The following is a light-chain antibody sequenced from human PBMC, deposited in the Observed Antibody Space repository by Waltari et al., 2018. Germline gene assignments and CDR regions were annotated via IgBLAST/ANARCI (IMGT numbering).Light chain of an antibody. Sequence: DIQMTQSPSSLSASFGDRVTITCRASQDISDYLAWYQQKPGKAPKLLIYRASNLERGVPSRFSGSGSGTDFTLTITSLQPEDIATYYCQQHDNSPPTFGLGTKLDIK. V-gene: IGKV1-33*01. CDR2: RAS. J-gene: IGKJ3*01. CDR3: QQHDNSPPT. CDR1: QDISDY.